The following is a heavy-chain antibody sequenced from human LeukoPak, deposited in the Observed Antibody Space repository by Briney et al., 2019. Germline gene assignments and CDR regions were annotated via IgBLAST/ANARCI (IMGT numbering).Heavy chain of an antibody. CDR2: ISSSSSTI. V-gene: IGHV3-48*02. D-gene: IGHD4-17*01. Sequence: GGSLRLSCAASGFTFSSYSMNWVRQAPGKGLEWVSYISSSSSTIYYADSVKGRFTISRDNAKNSLYLQTNSLRDEDTAVYYCARGIYYGGNSEGDYWGQGALVTVSS. CDR3: ARGIYYGGNSEGDY. CDR1: GFTFSSYS. J-gene: IGHJ4*02.